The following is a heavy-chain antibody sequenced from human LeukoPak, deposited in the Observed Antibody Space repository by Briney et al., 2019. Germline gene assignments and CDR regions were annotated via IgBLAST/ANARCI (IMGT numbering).Heavy chain of an antibody. CDR2: INCNSGDA. D-gene: IGHD2-8*01. J-gene: IGHJ6*03. Sequence: GASVKVSCKASGYTFNNYGINWVRQAPGQGLEWVGRINCNSGDANSARKFQGRVTMTRDTSVSTAYMDLSSVTSDDSAVYFCARSAGHCSNGICFTDYYMDVWGRGTTVTVSS. CDR3: ARSAGHCSNGICFTDYYMDV. CDR1: GYTFNNYG. V-gene: IGHV1-2*02.